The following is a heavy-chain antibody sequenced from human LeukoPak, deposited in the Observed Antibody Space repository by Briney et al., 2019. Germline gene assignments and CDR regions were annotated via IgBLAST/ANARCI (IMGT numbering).Heavy chain of an antibody. J-gene: IGHJ4*02. Sequence: SETLSLTCAVSGGSISSSNWWGWVRQPPGKGLEWIGEIYHSGSTNYNPSLKSRVTISVDKSKNQFSLKLSSVTAADTAVYYCARVKARATMGVYFDYWGQGTLVTVSS. CDR2: IYHSGST. V-gene: IGHV4-4*02. CDR1: GGSISSSNW. CDR3: ARVKARATMGVYFDY. D-gene: IGHD3-16*01.